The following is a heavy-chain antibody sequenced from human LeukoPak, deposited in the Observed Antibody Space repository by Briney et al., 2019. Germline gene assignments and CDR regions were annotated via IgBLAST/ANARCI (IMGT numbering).Heavy chain of an antibody. D-gene: IGHD3-3*01. CDR3: ASPATNYDFWSGYYIW. CDR1: GGSISSSSYY. V-gene: IGHV4-61*01. CDR2: IYYSGST. Sequence: SETLSLTCTVSGGSISSSSYYWSWIRQPPGKGLEWIGYIYYSGSTNYNPSLKSRVTISVDTSKNQFSLKLSSVTAADTAVYYCASPATNYDFWSGYYIWWGQGTLVTVSS. J-gene: IGHJ4*02.